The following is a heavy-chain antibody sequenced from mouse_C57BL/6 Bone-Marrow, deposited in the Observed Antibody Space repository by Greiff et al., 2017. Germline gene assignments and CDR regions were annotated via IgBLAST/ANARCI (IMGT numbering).Heavy chain of an antibody. J-gene: IGHJ4*01. D-gene: IGHD2-4*01. CDR1: GYSFTDYN. CDR2: INPNYGTT. CDR3: ARGYDYDYARDY. V-gene: IGHV1-39*01. Sequence: VQPKESGPELVKPGASVKISCKASGYSFTDYNMHWVKQSNGKSLEWIGVINPNYGTTSYNQKFKGKATLTVDQSSSTAYMQLNSLTSEDSAVYYCARGYDYDYARDYGGQGTSVTVSS.